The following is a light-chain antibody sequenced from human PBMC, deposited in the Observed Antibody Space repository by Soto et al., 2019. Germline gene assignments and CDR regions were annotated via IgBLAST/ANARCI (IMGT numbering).Light chain of an antibody. CDR2: ECS. CDR3: SSFAGSTVV. J-gene: IGLJ2*01. V-gene: IGLV2-8*01. CDR1: SSDVGEENY. Sequence: QSALTQPTSASGAPGQSGTITCSGTSSDVGEENYVSWYQQHPGKVPNLILYECSKRPSGVPDRFSGSRSGNTASLTVSGLQAEDEADYYCSSFAGSTVVFGGGTQLTVL.